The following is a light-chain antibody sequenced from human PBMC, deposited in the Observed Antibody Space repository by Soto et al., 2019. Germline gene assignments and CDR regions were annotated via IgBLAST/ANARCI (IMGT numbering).Light chain of an antibody. CDR2: AAS. CDR1: QSIAGF. Sequence: DIQMTQSPSSLSASVGDRVTITCRASQSIAGFLNWYQQKPGKAPNLLIYAASNLQSGVPSRFSGRGSGTDFTLTISSLQREDSANYYCQESYSALWSFGQGTRVEI. CDR3: QESYSALWS. V-gene: IGKV1-39*01. J-gene: IGKJ1*01.